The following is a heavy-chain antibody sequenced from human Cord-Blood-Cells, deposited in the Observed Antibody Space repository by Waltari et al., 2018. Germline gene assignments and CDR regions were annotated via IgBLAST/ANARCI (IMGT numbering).Heavy chain of an antibody. D-gene: IGHD2-2*01. Sequence: EVQLVESGGGLIQPGGSLRLSCAASGFTVSSNYMSWFRQAPGKGLEWVSVIYSGGSTYYADSVKGRFTISRDNSKNTLYLQMNSLRAEDTAVYYCARGFCSSTSCYAFDIWGQGTMVTVSS. V-gene: IGHV3-53*01. CDR2: IYSGGST. CDR3: ARGFCSSTSCYAFDI. CDR1: GFTVSSNY. J-gene: IGHJ3*02.